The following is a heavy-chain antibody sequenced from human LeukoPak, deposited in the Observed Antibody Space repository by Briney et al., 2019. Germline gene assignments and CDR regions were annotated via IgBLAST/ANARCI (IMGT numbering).Heavy chain of an antibody. CDR1: GGSISSSSYY. CDR3: ARDPRDGGNPG. V-gene: IGHV4-39*07. D-gene: IGHD4-23*01. CDR2: IYYSGST. J-gene: IGHJ4*02. Sequence: SETLSLTCTVSGGSISSSSYYWGWIRQPPGKGLEWIGSIYYSGSTYYNPSLKSRVTISVDTSKNQFSLKLSSVTAADTAVYYCARDPRDGGNPGWGQGTLVTVSS.